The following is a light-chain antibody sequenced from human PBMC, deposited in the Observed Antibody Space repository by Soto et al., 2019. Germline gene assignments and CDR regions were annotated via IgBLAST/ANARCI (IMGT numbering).Light chain of an antibody. CDR3: QQYKTFPFT. Sequence: DIQMTQSPSPLSASVGDRVTITCRASQDIGNNLAWFQQIPGKAPRSLIYDAYTLQSGVPSKFSGAGSGTDFSLTISSLQPEDLATYYCQQYKTFPFTFGGGTKVEIK. CDR2: DAY. J-gene: IGKJ4*01. V-gene: IGKV1-16*02. CDR1: QDIGNN.